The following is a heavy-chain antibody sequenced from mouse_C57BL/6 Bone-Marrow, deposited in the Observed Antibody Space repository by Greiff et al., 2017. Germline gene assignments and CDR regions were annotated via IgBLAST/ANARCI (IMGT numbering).Heavy chain of an antibody. CDR3: ARSGGLRRSFAY. J-gene: IGHJ3*01. CDR2: INPGSGGT. Sequence: QVQLQQSGAELVRPGTSVKVSCKASGYAFTNYLIEWVKQRPGQGLEWIGVINPGSGGTNYNEKFKGKATLTADKSSSTAYMQLSSLTSEDSAVYFCARSGGLRRSFAYWGQGTLVTVSA. V-gene: IGHV1-54*01. CDR1: GYAFTNYL. D-gene: IGHD2-4*01.